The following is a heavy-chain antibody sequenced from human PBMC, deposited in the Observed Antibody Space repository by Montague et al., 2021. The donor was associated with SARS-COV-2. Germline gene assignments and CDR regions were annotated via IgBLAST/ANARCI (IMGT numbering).Heavy chain of an antibody. J-gene: IGHJ6*02. CDR1: GGAISSSSYY. Sequence: SETLSLTCTVSGGAISSSSYYWGWIRQPKGKGLEWIGSIYYSGSTYYNPSLKSRVTISVDTSKNQLSLKLSSVTAADTAVYYCARDTRITMLVVVNRYGMDVWGQGTTVTVSS. CDR3: ARDTRITMLVVVNRYGMDV. V-gene: IGHV4-39*07. CDR2: IYYSGST. D-gene: IGHD3-22*01.